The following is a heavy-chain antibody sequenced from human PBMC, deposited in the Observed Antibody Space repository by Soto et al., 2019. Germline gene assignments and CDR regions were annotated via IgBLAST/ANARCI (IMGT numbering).Heavy chain of an antibody. CDR3: ARDPSNDYGDDTFDY. CDR1: GDTFKSYA. V-gene: IGHV1-69*06. CDR2: IIPSYDRV. Sequence: QVHLVQSGAEVKKPGSSVRVSCKGSGDTFKSYAISWVRQAPGQGLEYMGGIIPSYDRVNYAQKFQGRVTMTADRSTSTDYMELRSLRSEDTAVYYCARDPSNDYGDDTFDYWGQGPLITVSS. J-gene: IGHJ4*02. D-gene: IGHD4-17*01.